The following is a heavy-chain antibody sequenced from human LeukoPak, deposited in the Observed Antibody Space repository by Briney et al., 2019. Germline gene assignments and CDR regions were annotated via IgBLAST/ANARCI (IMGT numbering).Heavy chain of an antibody. J-gene: IGHJ4*02. CDR2: IYYSGST. V-gene: IGHV4-59*01. CDR3: ARDSKVGAYFDY. Sequence: PSETLSLTCTVPGGSISSYYWSWIRQPPGKGLEWIGYIYYSGSTNYNPSLKSRVTISVDTSKNQFSLKLSSVTAADTAVYYCARDSKVGAYFDYWGQGTLVTVSS. D-gene: IGHD1-26*01. CDR1: GGSISSYY.